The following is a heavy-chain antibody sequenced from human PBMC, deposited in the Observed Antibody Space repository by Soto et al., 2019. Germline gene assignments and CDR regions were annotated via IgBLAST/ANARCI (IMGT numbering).Heavy chain of an antibody. CDR2: ISAYNGNT. Sequence: QVQLVQSGAEVKKPGASVKVSCKASGYTFTSYGISWVRQAPGQGLEWMGWISAYNGNTNYAQKLQGRVTMTTDTXTXTXVMELRSLRSDDTAVYYCARAVQGCSGGSCYSPLDYWGQGTLVTVSS. CDR3: ARAVQGCSGGSCYSPLDY. D-gene: IGHD2-15*01. CDR1: GYTFTSYG. V-gene: IGHV1-18*01. J-gene: IGHJ4*02.